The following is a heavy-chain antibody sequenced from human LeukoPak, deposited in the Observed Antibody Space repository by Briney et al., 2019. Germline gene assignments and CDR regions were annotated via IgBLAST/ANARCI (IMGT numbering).Heavy chain of an antibody. J-gene: IGHJ4*02. V-gene: IGHV3-53*01. D-gene: IGHD3-22*01. CDR3: AKSSAYPPGGY. CDR2: IYSGSTT. Sequence: GGSLRLSCAASGFTVSSNYMSWVRQAPGKGLEWVSVIYSGSTTYYADSVKGRFTISRDNSKNTLYLQMNSLRAEDTAVYYCAKSSAYPPGGYWGQGTLVTVSS. CDR1: GFTVSSNY.